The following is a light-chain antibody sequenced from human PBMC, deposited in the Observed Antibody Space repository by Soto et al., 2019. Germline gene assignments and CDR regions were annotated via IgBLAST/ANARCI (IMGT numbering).Light chain of an antibody. CDR1: SSNIGSNT. J-gene: IGLJ3*02. Sequence: QPVLTQPPSASGTPGQRVTISCSGSSSNIGSNTVNWYQQLPGTAPKLLIYSNNQRPSGVPDRFSGSKSGTSASLAISGLQSEDEADYYCAAWDDSLNGYWVFGGGTKRTVL. CDR3: AAWDDSLNGYWV. CDR2: SNN. V-gene: IGLV1-44*01.